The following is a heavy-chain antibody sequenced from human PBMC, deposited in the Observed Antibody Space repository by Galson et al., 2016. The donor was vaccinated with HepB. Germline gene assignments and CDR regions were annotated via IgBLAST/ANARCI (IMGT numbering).Heavy chain of an antibody. J-gene: IGHJ3*02. CDR3: ATEEVYEAFDI. CDR1: GYTLTELS. CDR2: FDPETGET. V-gene: IGHV1-24*01. Sequence: SVKVSCKVSGYTLTELSMHWVRQAPGKGLEWMGGFDPETGETIYAQKFQGRVTMTEDTPTDTAYLELSSLRSEDTAVYFCATEEVYEAFDIWGQGTVVTVSP.